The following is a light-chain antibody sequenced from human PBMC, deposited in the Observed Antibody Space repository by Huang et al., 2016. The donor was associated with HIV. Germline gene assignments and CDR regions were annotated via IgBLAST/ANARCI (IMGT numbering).Light chain of an antibody. CDR2: TAS. CDR1: QSITSY. V-gene: IGKV1-39*01. CDR3: QQSYSPPYT. J-gene: IGKJ2*01. Sequence: DIQMTQSPSSLPASVGDRVTVTCRASQSITSYLNWYQLKPGKAPKLLIHTASSLQSGVPSRFSGSGSGTDFTLTISSLQPEDFATHCCQQSYSPPYTFGQGTKLEIK.